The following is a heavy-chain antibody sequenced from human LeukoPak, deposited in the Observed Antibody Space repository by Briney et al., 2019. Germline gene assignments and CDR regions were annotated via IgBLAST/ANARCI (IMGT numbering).Heavy chain of an antibody. Sequence: GESLKISCKGSGYSFTNYWIGWVRQMPGKGLEWMGIIYPGDSESKYRPSLQGQVAISVNKSINTAYLQWSRLKASDTAIYYCARIEGSTFDYWGQGTLVTVSS. CDR2: IYPGDSES. J-gene: IGHJ4*02. CDR3: ARIEGSTFDY. V-gene: IGHV5-51*01. CDR1: GYSFTNYW.